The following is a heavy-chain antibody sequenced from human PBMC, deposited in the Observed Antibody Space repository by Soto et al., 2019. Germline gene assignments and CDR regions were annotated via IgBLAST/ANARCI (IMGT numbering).Heavy chain of an antibody. Sequence: GASVKVSCKASGGTFSSYAISWVRQAPGQGLEWMGGIIPIFGTAKYAQKFQGRVTITADESTSTAYMELSSLRSEDTAVYYCARRITIFGVGHYYGMDVWGQGTTVTVSS. CDR3: ARRITIFGVGHYYGMDV. D-gene: IGHD3-3*01. CDR1: GGTFSSYA. V-gene: IGHV1-69*13. J-gene: IGHJ6*02. CDR2: IIPIFGTA.